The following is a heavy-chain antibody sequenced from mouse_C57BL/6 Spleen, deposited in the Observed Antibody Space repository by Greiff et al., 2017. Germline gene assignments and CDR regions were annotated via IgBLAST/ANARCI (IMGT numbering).Heavy chain of an antibody. CDR1: GYTFTSYG. CDR2: IYPRSGNT. V-gene: IGHV1-81*01. CDR3: ARSNRFPMAMDY. Sequence: QLQQSGAELARPGASVQLSCKASGYTFTSYGISWVKQRTGQGLEWIGEIYPRSGNTYYNEKFKGKATLTADKSSSTAYMELRSLTSEDSAVYFCARSNRFPMAMDYWGQGTSVTVSS. J-gene: IGHJ4*01. D-gene: IGHD6-5*01.